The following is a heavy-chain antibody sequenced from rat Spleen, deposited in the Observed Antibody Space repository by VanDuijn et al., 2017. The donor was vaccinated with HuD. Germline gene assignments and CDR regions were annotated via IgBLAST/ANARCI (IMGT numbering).Heavy chain of an antibody. CDR1: GFSLSSNG. J-gene: IGHJ2*01. CDR2: ISSGGNT. V-gene: IGHV2S12*01. Sequence: QVQLKESGPGLVQPSQTLSLTCTVSGFSLSSNGVSWVRQPPGKGLEWIAAISSGGNTYYNSVLKSRLSISRDTSKSHVFLKMNSLQPGDTATYYCARLPGVYYGLDYWGQGVMVTVSS. CDR3: ARLPGVYYGLDY. D-gene: IGHD1-6*01.